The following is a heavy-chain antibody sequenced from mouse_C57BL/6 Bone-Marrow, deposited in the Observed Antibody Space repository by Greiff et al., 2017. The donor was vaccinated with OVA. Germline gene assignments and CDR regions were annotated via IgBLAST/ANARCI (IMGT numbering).Heavy chain of an antibody. J-gene: IGHJ1*03. D-gene: IGHD1-1*01. CDR3: TRDYYYGSSYWYFDV. CDR1: GYTFTDYE. CDR2: IDPETGGT. V-gene: IGHV1-15*01. Sequence: VKVVESGAELVRPGASVTLSCKASGYTFTDYEMHWVKQTPVHGLEWIGAIDPETGGTAYNQKFKGKAILTADKSSSTAYMELRSLTSEDSAVYYCTRDYYYGSSYWYFDVWGTGTTVTVSS.